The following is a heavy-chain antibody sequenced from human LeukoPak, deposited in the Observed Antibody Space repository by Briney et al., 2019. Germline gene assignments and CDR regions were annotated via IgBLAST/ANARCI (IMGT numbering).Heavy chain of an antibody. J-gene: IGHJ4*02. Sequence: SETLSPTCAVYGGSFSGYYWSWIRQPPGKGLEWSGEINHSGSTSYNPSLKGRVTISVDTSKSQFSLKLSSVTATDTAVYYCARCTHTCYDKAPVDYWGQGTLVTVSS. CDR3: ARCTHTCYDKAPVDY. D-gene: IGHD2/OR15-2a*01. CDR2: INHSGST. V-gene: IGHV4-34*01. CDR1: GGSFSGYY.